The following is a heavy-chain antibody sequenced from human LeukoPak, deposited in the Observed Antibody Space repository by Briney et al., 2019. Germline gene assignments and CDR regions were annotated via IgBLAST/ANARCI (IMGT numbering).Heavy chain of an antibody. J-gene: IGHJ4*02. V-gene: IGHV1-46*03. CDR2: VYPSAGTS. CDR1: GYTFTRYY. Sequence: GASVRVSCKASGYTFTRYYLHWVRQAPGQGLEWLGVVYPSAGTSDPAQRFRARITLSGDTSTSTAYMAVGSLKSEDTAIYFCVREYHGGYFDFWGQGTLVTVSS. D-gene: IGHD3-16*01. CDR3: VREYHGGYFDF.